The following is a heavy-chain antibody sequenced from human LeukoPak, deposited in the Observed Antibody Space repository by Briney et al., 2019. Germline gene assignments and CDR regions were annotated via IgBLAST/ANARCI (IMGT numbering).Heavy chain of an antibody. J-gene: IGHJ4*02. CDR1: GFTFSRYW. V-gene: IGHV3-7*01. D-gene: IGHD3-10*01. CDR3: ARDPSHLWFGELSYYFDY. CDR2: IKQDGSEM. Sequence: GGSLRLSCVASGFTFSRYWMSWVRQAPGKGLEWVANIKQDGSEMYFVDSVRGRFTVSRDNAKNSLYLQMNSLRADDTAVYYCARDPSHLWFGELSYYFDYWGQGTLVTVSS.